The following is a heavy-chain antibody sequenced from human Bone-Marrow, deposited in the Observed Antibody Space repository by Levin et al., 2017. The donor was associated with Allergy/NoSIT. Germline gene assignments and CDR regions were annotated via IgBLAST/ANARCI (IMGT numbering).Heavy chain of an antibody. CDR2: ISWNSGSI. CDR3: AKASRSGQLDY. V-gene: IGHV3-9*01. Sequence: GGSLRLSCAASGFTFDDYAMHWVRQAPGKGLEWVSGISWNSGSIGYADSVKGRFTISRDNAKNSLYLQMNSLRAEDTALYYCAKASRSGQLDYWGQGTLVTVSS. J-gene: IGHJ4*02. CDR1: GFTFDDYA. D-gene: IGHD1-26*01.